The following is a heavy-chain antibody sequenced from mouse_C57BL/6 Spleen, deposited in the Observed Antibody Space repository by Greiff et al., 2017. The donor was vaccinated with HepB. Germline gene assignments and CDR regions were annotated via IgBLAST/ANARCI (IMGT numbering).Heavy chain of an antibody. V-gene: IGHV1-81*01. CDR2: IYPRSGNT. J-gene: IGHJ1*03. Sequence: VQLVESGAELARPGASVKLSCKASGYTFTSYGISWVKQRTGQGLEWIGEIYPRSGNTYYNEKFKGKATLTADKSSSTAYMELRSLTSEDSAVYFCARNGDGSSYDWYFDVWGTGTTVTVSS. CDR3: ARNGDGSSYDWYFDV. D-gene: IGHD1-1*01. CDR1: GYTFTSYG.